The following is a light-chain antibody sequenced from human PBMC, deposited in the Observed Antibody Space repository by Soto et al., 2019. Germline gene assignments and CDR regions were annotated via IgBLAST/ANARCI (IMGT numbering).Light chain of an antibody. V-gene: IGKV3-20*01. CDR1: QSVTSSY. CDR2: AAS. CDR3: QQYGYAAT. Sequence: EFVLPQSPGTMSLSTWESATLSRSASQSVTSSYLAWYKQKPGQAPRLLIYAASSRATGIPDRCSGSGSGKDFTLTISRLEPEECAVYYFQQYGYAATFGGGAKVEIK. J-gene: IGKJ4*01.